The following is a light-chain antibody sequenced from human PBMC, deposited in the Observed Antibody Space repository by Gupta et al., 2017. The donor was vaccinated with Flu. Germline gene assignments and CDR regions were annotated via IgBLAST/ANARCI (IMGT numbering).Light chain of an antibody. Sequence: EIVMTQSPATLSVSPGERATLSCRASQSVGSYLAWYQHKPGQAPRLLIYAASTRATGIPARFSGSGSGTEFTLIISSRQSEDFAVYYCQQYMNWPPVTFGQGTKVEIK. V-gene: IGKV3-15*01. CDR2: AAS. CDR3: QQYMNWPPVT. J-gene: IGKJ1*01. CDR1: QSVGSY.